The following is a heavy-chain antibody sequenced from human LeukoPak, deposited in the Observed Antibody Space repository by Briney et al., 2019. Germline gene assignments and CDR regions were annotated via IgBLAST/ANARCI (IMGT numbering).Heavy chain of an antibody. V-gene: IGHV3-23*01. CDR1: GFTFSSYA. J-gene: IGHJ4*02. Sequence: GGSLRLSCAASGFTFSSYAMSWVRQAPGKGLEWVSVIGSGGAPTYYADSVKGRFTISRDNSKNTLYLQMSSLRVEDTAVYYCAKRVVVDGTSYYFDYWGQGTLVTVAS. CDR3: AKRVVVDGTSYYFDY. D-gene: IGHD3-22*01. CDR2: IGSGGAPT.